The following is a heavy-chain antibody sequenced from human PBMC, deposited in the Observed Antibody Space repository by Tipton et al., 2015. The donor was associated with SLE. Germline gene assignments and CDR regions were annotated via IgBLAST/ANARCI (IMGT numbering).Heavy chain of an antibody. D-gene: IGHD2-15*01. CDR1: GFTVSNAW. CDR2: IKSKSDGGTT. CDR3: ARDLGSFYAMDV. Sequence: SLRLSCAASGFTVSNAWMSWVRQAPGKGLEWVGRIKSKSDGGTTDYAAPVKGRFTISRDDSKNTLYLQMNSLRVEDTAVYYCARDLGSFYAMDVWGQGTTVTVSS. J-gene: IGHJ6*02. V-gene: IGHV3-15*01.